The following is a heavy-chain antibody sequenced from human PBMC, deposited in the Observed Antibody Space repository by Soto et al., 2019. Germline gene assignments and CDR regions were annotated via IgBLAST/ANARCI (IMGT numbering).Heavy chain of an antibody. D-gene: IGHD1-26*01. J-gene: IGHJ6*02. V-gene: IGHV3-30*18. CDR2: ISYDGSNK. CDR3: AKDVVVGATTGLGDYYYYYGMDV. CDR1: GFTFSSYG. Sequence: LRLSCAASGFTFSSYGMHWVRQAPGKGLEWVAVISYDGSNKYYADSVKGRFTISRDNSKNTLYLQMNSLRAEDTAVFYCAKDVVVGATTGLGDYYYYYGMDVWGQGTTVTVSS.